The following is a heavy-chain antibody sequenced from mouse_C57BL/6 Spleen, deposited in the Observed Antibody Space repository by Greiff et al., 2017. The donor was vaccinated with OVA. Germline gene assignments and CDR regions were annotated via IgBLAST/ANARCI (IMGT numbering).Heavy chain of an antibody. J-gene: IGHJ1*03. D-gene: IGHD1-2*01. CDR3: ARDRVRHQAYFDV. V-gene: IGHV5-4*01. Sequence: EVKLMESGGGLVKPGGSLKLSCAASGFTFSSYAMSWVRQTPEKRLEWVATISDGGSYTYDPDNVKGRFTISRDNAKNNLYLQMSHLKSEDTARYYCARDRVRHQAYFDVWGTGTTVTVSS. CDR1: GFTFSSYA. CDR2: ISDGGSYT.